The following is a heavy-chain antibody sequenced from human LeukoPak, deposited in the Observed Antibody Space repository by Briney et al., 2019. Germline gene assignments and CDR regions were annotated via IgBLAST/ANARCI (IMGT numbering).Heavy chain of an antibody. CDR3: ARDSFNYNGSGFDY. D-gene: IGHD3-10*01. Sequence: GGSLRLSCAASGFTVSSNYMSWVRQAPGKGLEWVSVIYSGGSTYYADSVKGRFTISRDNSKNTRYLQMNSLRAEDTAVYYCARDSFNYNGSGFDYWGQGTLVTVSS. J-gene: IGHJ4*02. V-gene: IGHV3-53*01. CDR2: IYSGGST. CDR1: GFTVSSNY.